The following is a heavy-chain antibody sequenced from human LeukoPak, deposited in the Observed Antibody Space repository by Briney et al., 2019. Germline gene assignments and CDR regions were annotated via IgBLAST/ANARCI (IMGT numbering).Heavy chain of an antibody. CDR3: AAANPKHYYYYMDV. J-gene: IGHJ6*03. D-gene: IGHD6-13*01. V-gene: IGHV3-30*03. CDR2: ISYDGSNK. CDR1: GFTFSSYG. Sequence: PGGSLRLSCAASGFTFSSYGMHWVRQAPGKGLEWVAVISYDGSNKYYADSVKGRFTISRDNSKNTLYLQMNSLRAEDTAVYYCAAANPKHYYYYMDVWGKGTTVTVSS.